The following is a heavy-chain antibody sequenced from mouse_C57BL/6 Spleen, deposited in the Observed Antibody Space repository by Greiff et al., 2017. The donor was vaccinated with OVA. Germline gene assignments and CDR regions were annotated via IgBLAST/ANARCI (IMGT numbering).Heavy chain of an antibody. CDR2: IYPRSGNT. J-gene: IGHJ2*01. CDR1: GYTFTSYG. V-gene: IGHV1-81*01. CDR3: ARWGVTPFDY. Sequence: LQESGAELARPGASVKLSCKASGYTFTSYGISWVKQRTGQGLEWIGEIYPRSGNTYYNEKFKGKATLTADKSSSTAYMELRSLTSEDSAVYFCARWGVTPFDYWGQGTTLTVSS. D-gene: IGHD2-2*01.